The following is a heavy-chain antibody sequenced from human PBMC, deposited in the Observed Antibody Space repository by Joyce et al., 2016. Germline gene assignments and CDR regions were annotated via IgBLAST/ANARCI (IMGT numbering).Heavy chain of an antibody. CDR2: VNAGKGDT. D-gene: IGHD3-10*01. V-gene: IGHV1-3*01. J-gene: IGHJ3*02. CDR1: GYTFTSYA. CDR3: ARLYNYYGSGSWDAFDI. Sequence: QVQLVQSGAEVKEPGASVKVSCKASGYTFTSYAMHWVRQAPGQRLEWMGWVNAGKGDTKYSQKFQGRVSITRDTSATTAYMELSSLRSEDTAMYFCARLYNYYGSGSWDAFDIWGQGTMVTVSS.